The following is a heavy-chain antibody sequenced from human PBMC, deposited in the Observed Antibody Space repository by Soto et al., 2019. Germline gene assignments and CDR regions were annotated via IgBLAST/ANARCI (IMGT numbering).Heavy chain of an antibody. CDR1: GFTFSSNA. CDR2: ISGSGGST. CDR3: AKAVAVSLLGFLLGYPVDY. J-gene: IGHJ4*02. V-gene: IGHV3-23*01. Sequence: EVQLLESGGGLVQPGGSLRLSCAASGFTFSSNAMSWVRQAPGKGLEWVSAISGSGGSTYYADSVKGRFTISRDNSKNTLYLQMNSLRAEDTAVYYCAKAVAVSLLGFLLGYPVDYWGQGTLVTVSS. D-gene: IGHD3-3*01.